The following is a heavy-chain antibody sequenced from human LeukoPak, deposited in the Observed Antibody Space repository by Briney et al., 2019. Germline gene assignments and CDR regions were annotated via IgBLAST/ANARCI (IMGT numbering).Heavy chain of an antibody. CDR2: IKRDGSEK. Sequence: PGGSLRLSCAASGFTFSTYWVNWVRQPPGKGLEWVANIKRDGSEKYYVDSVKGRFTISRDNAKNSLYLQMNSLRAEDTAVYYCARDPSRGYTYGYEDYWGQGTLVTVSS. CDR3: ARDPSRGYTYGYEDY. D-gene: IGHD5-18*01. CDR1: GFTFSTYW. J-gene: IGHJ4*02. V-gene: IGHV3-7*01.